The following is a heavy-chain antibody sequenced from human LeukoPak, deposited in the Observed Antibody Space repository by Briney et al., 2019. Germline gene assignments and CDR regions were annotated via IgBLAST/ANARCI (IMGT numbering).Heavy chain of an antibody. CDR2: IRSKANSYAT. J-gene: IGHJ4*02. Sequence: GGSLRLSCAASGFTFSSYSMNWVRQASGKGLEWVGRIRSKANSYATAYAASVKGRFTISRDNSKNTLYLQMNSLRAEDTAVYYCATHPKQWPPKYFDYWGQGTLVTVSS. D-gene: IGHD6-19*01. CDR3: ATHPKQWPPKYFDY. V-gene: IGHV3-73*01. CDR1: GFTFSSYS.